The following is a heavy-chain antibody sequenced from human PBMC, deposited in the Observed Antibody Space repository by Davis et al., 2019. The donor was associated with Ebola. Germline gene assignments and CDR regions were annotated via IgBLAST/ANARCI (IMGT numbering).Heavy chain of an antibody. V-gene: IGHV4-34*01. CDR2: INDSGST. CDR1: GGSFSGYY. Sequence: SETLSLTCAVYGGSFSGYYWSWIRQPPKKGLEWIGEINDSGSTNYNPSLKGRVTISADTSKNQFSLKLSSVTAADTAVYYCARVPPVYYYGMDVWGQGTTVTVSS. J-gene: IGHJ6*02. CDR3: ARVPPVYYYGMDV.